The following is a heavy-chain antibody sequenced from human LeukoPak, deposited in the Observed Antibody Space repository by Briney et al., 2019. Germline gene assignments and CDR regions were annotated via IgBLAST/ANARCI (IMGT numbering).Heavy chain of an antibody. V-gene: IGHV4-39*01. J-gene: IGHJ4*02. CDR1: DGSISSNSYY. Sequence: PSETLSLTCTVSDGSISSNSYYWGWIRQPPGKGLEWIGSISYSGRTYYNPSLESRVTISVDASKNQLSLELNSVTAADTAVYYCARASIAAAGYDYWGQGTLVTVSS. CDR2: ISYSGRT. CDR3: ARASIAAAGYDY. D-gene: IGHD6-13*01.